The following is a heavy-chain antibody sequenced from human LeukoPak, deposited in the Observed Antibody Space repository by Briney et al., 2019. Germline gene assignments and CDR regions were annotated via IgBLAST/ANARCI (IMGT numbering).Heavy chain of an antibody. CDR2: ILYDGSDK. CDR1: GFTFSTYG. CDR3: AKGEYCSSTSCLYYYYYYGMDV. V-gene: IGHV3-30*18. D-gene: IGHD2-2*01. Sequence: PGRSLRLSCAASGFTFSTYGMHWVRQAPGKGLEWVAAILYDGSDKYYADSVKGRFTISRDNSKNTLYLQMNSLRAEDTAVYYCAKGEYCSSTSCLYYYYYYGMDVWGQGTTVTVSS. J-gene: IGHJ6*02.